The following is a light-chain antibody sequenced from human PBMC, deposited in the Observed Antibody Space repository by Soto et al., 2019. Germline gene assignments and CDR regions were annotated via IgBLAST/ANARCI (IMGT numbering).Light chain of an antibody. CDR2: GVY. Sequence: EIVITQSPTILSVSPGEIATLSFMASQSVSSNLAWYQQKPGQAPRLLIYGVYTRAPGIPARFSASGSGKEFTITISSLQSEDFAVYYCQQYHSWPPRTFGQGTKVDIK. CDR3: QQYHSWPPRT. CDR1: QSVSSN. J-gene: IGKJ1*01. V-gene: IGKV3D-15*01.